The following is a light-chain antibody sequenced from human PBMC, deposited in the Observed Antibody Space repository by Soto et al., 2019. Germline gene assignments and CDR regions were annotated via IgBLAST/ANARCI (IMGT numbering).Light chain of an antibody. CDR1: SNDVGGYNY. J-gene: IGLJ1*01. V-gene: IGLV2-11*01. Sequence: QSALTQPRSVSGSPGQSVTISCTGTSNDVGGYNYVSWYKHQPGKAPKLMINDVSERPSGVPDRFSGSKSGNTASLTISGLQAEDEADYYCCSYAGSDTFVFGTGTKLTVL. CDR2: DVS. CDR3: CSYAGSDTFV.